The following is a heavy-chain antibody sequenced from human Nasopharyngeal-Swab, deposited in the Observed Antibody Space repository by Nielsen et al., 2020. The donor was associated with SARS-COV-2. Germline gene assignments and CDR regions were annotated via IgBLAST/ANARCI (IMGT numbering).Heavy chain of an antibody. J-gene: IGHJ4*02. D-gene: IGHD5-24*01. CDR1: GYIFTSYD. CDR2: IGAYNGNT. Sequence: ASVKVSCKASGYIFTSYDTSWVRQARGQGLEWMGWIGAYNGNTNYAQKFQDRVTMTTDTSTSTVYMELRSLRSDDTAVYYCARHGMAEDYWGQGTLVTVSS. V-gene: IGHV1-18*01. CDR3: ARHGMAEDY.